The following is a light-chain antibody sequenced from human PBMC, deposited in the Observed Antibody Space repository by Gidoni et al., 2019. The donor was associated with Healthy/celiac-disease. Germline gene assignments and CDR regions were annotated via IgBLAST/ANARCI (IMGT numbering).Light chain of an antibody. CDR1: QSVSSN. CDR2: GSS. Sequence: EIVMTQTPATLSVSQGERATISCRASQSVSSNLAWYQQKPGQAPRLLSYGSSTRATGIPDWSSGRLSGTEFTLTISSLQSEVFAVFYCQQYNNWPRTFGQGTKVEIK. CDR3: QQYNNWPRT. J-gene: IGKJ1*01. V-gene: IGKV3-15*01.